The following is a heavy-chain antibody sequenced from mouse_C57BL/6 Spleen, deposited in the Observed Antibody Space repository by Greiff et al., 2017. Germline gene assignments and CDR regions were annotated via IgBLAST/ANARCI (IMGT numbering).Heavy chain of an antibody. Sequence: EVQVVESGGGLVKPGGSLKLSCAASGFTFSDYGMHWVRQAPEKGLEWVAYISSGSSTIYYADTVKGRFTISRDNAKNTLFLQMTSLRSEDTAMYYCARGVYYGNLWYFDVWGTGTTVTVSS. J-gene: IGHJ1*03. CDR1: GFTFSDYG. CDR2: ISSGSSTI. CDR3: ARGVYYGNLWYFDV. V-gene: IGHV5-17*01. D-gene: IGHD2-1*01.